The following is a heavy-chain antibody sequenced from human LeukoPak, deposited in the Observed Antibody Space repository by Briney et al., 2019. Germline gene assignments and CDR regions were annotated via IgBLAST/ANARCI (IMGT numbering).Heavy chain of an antibody. V-gene: IGHV4-4*02. J-gene: IGHJ4*02. CDR3: AREGGPYRPLDY. Sequence: SGTLSLICGVSGGSISTTNWSTWARQPPGEGLEWIGEVHLSGRTHYNPSLESRVTMSVDMSENHISLRLTSVTAADTAVYYCAREGGPYRPLDYSGQGTLVTVSS. CDR1: GGSISTTNW. CDR2: VHLSGRT.